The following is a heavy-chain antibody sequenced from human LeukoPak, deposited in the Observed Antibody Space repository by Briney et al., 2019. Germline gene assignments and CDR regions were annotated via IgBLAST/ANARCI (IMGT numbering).Heavy chain of an antibody. Sequence: SETLSLTCTVSGGSLSSYYWSWIRQPPGKGLEWIGYIYYSGSTNYNPSLKSRVTISVDTSKNQFSLKLSSVTAADTAVYYCAAGFYDSSGYYYFDYWGQGTLVTVSS. CDR1: GGSLSSYY. CDR3: AAGFYDSSGYYYFDY. CDR2: IYYSGST. V-gene: IGHV4-59*01. D-gene: IGHD3-22*01. J-gene: IGHJ4*02.